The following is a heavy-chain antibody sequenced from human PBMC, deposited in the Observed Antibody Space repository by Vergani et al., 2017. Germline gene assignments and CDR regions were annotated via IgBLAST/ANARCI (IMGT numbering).Heavy chain of an antibody. CDR3: VRGGRGDHGDFWSRLGP. V-gene: IGHV3-23*01. CDR2: ISGSGVSA. CDR1: EFTFSNYA. D-gene: IGHD3-3*01. J-gene: IGHJ5*02. Sequence: EVQLLESGGGLVQPGGSLRLTCAASEFTFSNYAMNWVRQAPGKGLEWVSGISGSGVSAYYTDSVKGRFTISRDNSKNMLFLQMNSLRPDDTAVYYCVRGGRGDHGDFWSRLGPWGQGTRVIVSS.